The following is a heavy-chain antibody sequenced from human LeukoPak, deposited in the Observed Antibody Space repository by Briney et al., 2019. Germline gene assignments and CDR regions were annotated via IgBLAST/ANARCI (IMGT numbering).Heavy chain of an antibody. CDR1: GGSISSYY. V-gene: IGHV4-59*01. J-gene: IGHJ4*02. D-gene: IGHD1-26*01. CDR3: ARASPRVGASDY. CDR2: IYYSGST. Sequence: SETLSLTCTVSGGSISSYYWSWIRQPPEKGLEWIGYIYYSGSTNYNPSLKSRVTISVDTSKNQFSLKLSSVTAADTAVYYCARASPRVGASDYWGQGTLVTVSS.